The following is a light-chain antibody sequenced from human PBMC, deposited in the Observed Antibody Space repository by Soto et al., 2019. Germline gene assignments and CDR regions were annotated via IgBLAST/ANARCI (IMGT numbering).Light chain of an antibody. CDR3: QVWDSSRDLHV. CDR1: NIESKS. Sequence: SYELTQPPSVSVAPGQTVRIMCGGNNIESKSVHWYQQKAGQAPVLVVYADDDRPSGIPERFSGSNSGNTATLTITRVEAGDEADYFCQVWDSSRDLHVFGSGTKLTVL. V-gene: IGLV3-21*02. J-gene: IGLJ1*01. CDR2: ADD.